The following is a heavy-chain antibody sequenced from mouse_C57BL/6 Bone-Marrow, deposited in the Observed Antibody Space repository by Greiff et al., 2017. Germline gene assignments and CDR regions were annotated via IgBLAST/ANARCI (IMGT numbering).Heavy chain of an antibody. CDR2: IDPANGNT. Sequence: EVQLQQSVAELVRPGASVKLSCTASGFNIKNTYMHWVKQRPEQGLEWIGRIDPANGNTKYAPKFKGKATITADTSSNTAYLQLSSLTSEDTAIYYCARSSWDGGSGFAYWGQGTLVTVSA. V-gene: IGHV14-3*01. D-gene: IGHD4-1*01. J-gene: IGHJ3*01. CDR3: ARSSWDGGSGFAY. CDR1: GFNIKNTY.